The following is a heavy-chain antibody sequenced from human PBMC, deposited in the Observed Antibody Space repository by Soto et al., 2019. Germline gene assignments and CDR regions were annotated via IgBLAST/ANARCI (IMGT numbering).Heavy chain of an antibody. CDR1: GGTFSSYA. CDR2: IIPIFGTA. V-gene: IGHV1-69*01. CDR3: ARGLSWEMATITNYFDY. Sequence: QVQLVQSGAEVKKPGASVKVSCKASGGTFSSYAISWVRQAPGQGREWMGGIIPIFGTANYAQKLQGRVTITADESTSTAYMELSSLRSEDRAVYYCARGLSWEMATITNYFDYWGQGTLVTVSS. J-gene: IGHJ4*02. D-gene: IGHD5-12*01.